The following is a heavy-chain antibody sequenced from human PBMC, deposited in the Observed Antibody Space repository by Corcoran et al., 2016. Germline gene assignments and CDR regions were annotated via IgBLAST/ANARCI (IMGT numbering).Heavy chain of an antibody. CDR1: GFTVTSNY. D-gene: IGHD3-22*01. CDR3: ASYYDNSGYHDY. J-gene: IGHJ4*02. V-gene: IGHV3-53*01. CDR2: IYSDSST. Sequence: EVQLVESGGGLIQPGGSLRLSCAASGFTVTSNYMTWVRQAPGKGLEWVSAIYSDSSTHYADSVKGRFTISRDNSKNTLDLQMNSLRAVDTAVYYCASYYDNSGYHDYWGQGTLVTVSS.